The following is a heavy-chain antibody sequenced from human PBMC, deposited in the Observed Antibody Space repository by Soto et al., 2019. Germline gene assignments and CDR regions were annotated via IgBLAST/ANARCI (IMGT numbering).Heavy chain of an antibody. CDR2: IYYTGST. CDR1: GGSISSGDYY. CDR3: ARVGYCSGDTCYLAWFDP. J-gene: IGHJ5*02. Sequence: QVQLQESGPGPVKPSQTLSLSCSVSGGSISSGDYYWSWIRQPPGQGLEWIGYIYYTGSTYYNPSLKSRVTISVDTSTNQFSLNLSSVTAADTAVYYCARVGYCSGDTCYLAWFDPWGRGTQVTVSS. V-gene: IGHV4-30-4*01. D-gene: IGHD2-15*01.